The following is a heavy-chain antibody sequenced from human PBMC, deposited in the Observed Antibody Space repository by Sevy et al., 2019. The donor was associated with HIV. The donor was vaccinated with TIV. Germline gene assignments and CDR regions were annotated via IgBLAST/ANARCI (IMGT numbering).Heavy chain of an antibody. V-gene: IGHV4-34*01. Sequence: SETLSLTCAVYGGSFSGYYWSWIRQPPGKGLEWIGEINHSGSTNYNPSLKSRVTISVDTSKNQFSLKLSSVTAADTAVYYCARGLLKLVILDRRVWYFDLWGRGTLVSVSS. CDR2: INHSGST. J-gene: IGHJ2*01. CDR3: ARGLLKLVILDRRVWYFDL. CDR1: GGSFSGYY. D-gene: IGHD3-16*02.